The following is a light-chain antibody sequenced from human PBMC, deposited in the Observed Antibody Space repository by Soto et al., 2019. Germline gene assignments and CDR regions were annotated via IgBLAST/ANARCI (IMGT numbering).Light chain of an antibody. CDR2: DAS. CDR1: QSITGN. J-gene: IGKJ1*01. V-gene: IGKV3-15*01. Sequence: EIVMTQSPATLSVSPGERATLSCRASQSITGNLTWYQQKPGQAPRLLIYDASTRATGIPARFSGSGSGTEFTLTISSLQSEDFAVYYCQQYHNWPAFGQGTKVDIK. CDR3: QQYHNWPA.